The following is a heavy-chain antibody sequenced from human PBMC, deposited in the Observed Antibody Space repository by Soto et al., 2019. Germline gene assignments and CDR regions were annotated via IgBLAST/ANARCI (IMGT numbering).Heavy chain of an antibody. J-gene: IGHJ4*02. Sequence: GGSLRLSCAASGLIFSTYAMSWVRQAPGKGLEWVSTIGGSGGKTYYADSVKGRFTISRDNSKSTVYLQMSSLRADDSAVYFCARGSKDSYPGSRIFDFWGRGTLVTVSS. CDR2: IGGSGGKT. CDR3: ARGSKDSYPGSRIFDF. V-gene: IGHV3-23*01. CDR1: GLIFSTYA. D-gene: IGHD3-10*01.